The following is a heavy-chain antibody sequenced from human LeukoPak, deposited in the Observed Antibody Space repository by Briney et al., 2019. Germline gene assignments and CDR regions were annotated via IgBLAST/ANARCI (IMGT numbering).Heavy chain of an antibody. J-gene: IGHJ4*02. Sequence: ASVKVSCKASGYTFTSYGISWARQAPGQGLGWMGWISAYNGNTNYAQKVQGRVTMTTDTSTSTAYMELRSLRSDDTAVYYCARDFFDRSSWVDYWGQGTLVTVSS. V-gene: IGHV1-18*01. CDR3: ARDFFDRSSWVDY. CDR1: GYTFTSYG. D-gene: IGHD6-13*01. CDR2: ISAYNGNT.